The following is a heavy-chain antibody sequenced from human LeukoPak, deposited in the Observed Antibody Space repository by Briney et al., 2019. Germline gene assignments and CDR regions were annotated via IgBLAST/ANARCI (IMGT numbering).Heavy chain of an antibody. Sequence: GASVKVSCKASGYTFTSYGLGWVRQAPGQGLEWMGWISAYNDNTKYAQIFQGRVTMTTDTSTSTAYMELRSLRSDDTAVYYCARDPEWSGYNWNHGHYFDYWGQGTLVTVSS. J-gene: IGHJ4*02. CDR2: ISAYNDNT. CDR1: GYTFTSYG. CDR3: ARDPEWSGYNWNHGHYFDY. V-gene: IGHV1-18*01. D-gene: IGHD1-14*01.